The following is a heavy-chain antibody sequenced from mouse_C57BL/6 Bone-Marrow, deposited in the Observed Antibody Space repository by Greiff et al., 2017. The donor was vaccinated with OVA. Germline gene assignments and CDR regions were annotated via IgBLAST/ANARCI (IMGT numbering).Heavy chain of an antibody. CDR1: GYSITSGYY. CDR3: ARGGAYDGYYRVFAY. CDR2: ISYDGSN. V-gene: IGHV3-6*01. J-gene: IGHJ3*01. Sequence: ESGPGLVKPSQSLSLTCSVTGYSITSGYYWNWIRQFPGNKLEWMGYISYDGSNNYNPSLKNRISITRDTSKNQFFLKLNSVTTEDPATYYCARGGAYDGYYRVFAYWGQGTLVTVSA. D-gene: IGHD2-3*01.